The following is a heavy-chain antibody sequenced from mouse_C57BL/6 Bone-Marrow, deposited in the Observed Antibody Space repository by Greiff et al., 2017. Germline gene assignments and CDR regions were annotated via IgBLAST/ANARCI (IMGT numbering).Heavy chain of an antibody. V-gene: IGHV5-2*03. J-gene: IGHJ4*01. CDR2: INSDGGST. CDR1: EYEFPSHD. D-gene: IGHD2-4*01. CDR3: ARLYDYDGAMDY. Sequence: EVMLVESGGGLVQPGESLKLSCESNEYEFPSHDMSWVRKTPEKRLELVAAINSDGGSTYYPDTMERRFIISRDNTKTTLYLQMSSLRSEDTALYYCARLYDYDGAMDYWGQGTSVTVSS.